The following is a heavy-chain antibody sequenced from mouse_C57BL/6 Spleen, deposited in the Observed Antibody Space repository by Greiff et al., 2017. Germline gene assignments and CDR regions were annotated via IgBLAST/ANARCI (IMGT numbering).Heavy chain of an antibody. Sequence: EVKLVESGGGLVQPGGSLSLSCAASGFTFTDYYMSWVRQPPGKALEWLGFIRNKANGYTTEYSASVKGRFTISRDNSQIILYLQMNALRAEDSATYYCARYFWDGFAYWGQGTLVTVSA. J-gene: IGHJ3*01. V-gene: IGHV7-3*01. D-gene: IGHD4-1*01. CDR2: IRNKANGYTT. CDR1: GFTFTDYY. CDR3: ARYFWDGFAY.